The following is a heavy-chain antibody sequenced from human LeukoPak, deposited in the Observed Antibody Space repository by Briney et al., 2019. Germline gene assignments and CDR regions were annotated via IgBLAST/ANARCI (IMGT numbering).Heavy chain of an antibody. Sequence: SVKVSCKASGGTFSSYAISWVRQAPGQGLGWMGGIIPIFGTANYAQKFQGRVTITADESTSTAYMELSSLISEDTAVYYCARDSDCHWYFDLWGRGTLVTVSA. D-gene: IGHD2-21*01. CDR3: ARDSDCHWYFDL. CDR1: GGTFSSYA. J-gene: IGHJ2*01. CDR2: IIPIFGTA. V-gene: IGHV1-69*13.